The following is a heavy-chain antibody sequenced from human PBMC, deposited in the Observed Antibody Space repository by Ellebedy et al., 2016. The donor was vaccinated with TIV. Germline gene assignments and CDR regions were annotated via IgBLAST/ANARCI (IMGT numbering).Heavy chain of an antibody. CDR3: ARNGSSYSAFWSGHYNGAPDGMDV. Sequence: AASVKVSCKASGYTFTSYGISWVRQAPGQGLEWMGWISANNGNTKYAQKLQGRVTMTTDTSTSTAYMELRSLRSDDTAVYYCARNGSSYSAFWSGHYNGAPDGMDVWGQGTTVTVSS. CDR2: ISANNGNT. V-gene: IGHV1-18*04. CDR1: GYTFTSYG. D-gene: IGHD3-3*01. J-gene: IGHJ6*02.